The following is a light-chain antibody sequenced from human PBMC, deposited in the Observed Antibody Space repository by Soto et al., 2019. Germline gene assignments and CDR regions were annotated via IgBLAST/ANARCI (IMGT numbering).Light chain of an antibody. V-gene: IGLV1-44*01. CDR1: TSNIGSNT. CDR2: GDK. J-gene: IGLJ3*02. CDR3: ATWDDSLNGWV. Sequence: QSVLTQAPSASGAPGQKVTISCSGSTSNIGSNTVNWYQQLSGAAPKLLVYGDKQRPSGVPDRFSGSKSGASASLAISGLQSEDEADYYCATWDDSLNGWVFGGGTQLTVL.